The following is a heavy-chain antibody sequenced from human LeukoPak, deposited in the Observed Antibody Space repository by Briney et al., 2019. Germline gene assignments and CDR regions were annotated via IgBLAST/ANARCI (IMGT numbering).Heavy chain of an antibody. CDR2: INKDGTEK. D-gene: IGHD2-8*02. CDR3: AIFAGAVPGNLLL. CDR1: EFTSSAFW. J-gene: IGHJ6*04. Sequence: GGSLRLSCAASEFTSSAFWMTWVRRPPGKGLEWVANINKDGTEKEYVDSVKGRFSIFRDNAKNSVFPQMNSLRAEDTAVYYCAIFAGAVPGNLLLWGKGTTVIVSA. V-gene: IGHV3-7*01.